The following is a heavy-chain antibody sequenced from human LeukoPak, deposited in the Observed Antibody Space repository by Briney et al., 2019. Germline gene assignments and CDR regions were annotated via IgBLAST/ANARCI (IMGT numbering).Heavy chain of an antibody. CDR3: AKVMSSGYLYYFDY. V-gene: IGHV3-23*01. Sequence: PPGGSLRLSCATSGFTFTTYAMAWVRQAPGKGLEWVSAISGSGGSTYYADSVKGRFTISRDNSKNTLYLQMNSLRAEDTAVYYCAKVMSSGYLYYFDYWGQGTLVTVSS. D-gene: IGHD3-22*01. J-gene: IGHJ4*02. CDR2: ISGSGGST. CDR1: GFTFTTYA.